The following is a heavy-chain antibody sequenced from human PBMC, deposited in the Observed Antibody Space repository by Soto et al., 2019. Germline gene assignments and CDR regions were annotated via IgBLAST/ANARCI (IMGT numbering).Heavy chain of an antibody. CDR1: GGSISSLY. D-gene: IGHD2-2*03. CDR3: ARVDSGPPRYYYYGMDV. J-gene: IGHJ6*01. V-gene: IGHV4-59*01. Sequence: PSETLSLTCTVSGGSISSLYRRWIRQPPGKGLEWIGYIYYSGSTNFNPSLKSRVTISVDTSKNQFSLKLSSVTAADTAVYYGARVDSGPPRYYYYGMDVWGQGTTVTVSS. CDR2: IYYSGST.